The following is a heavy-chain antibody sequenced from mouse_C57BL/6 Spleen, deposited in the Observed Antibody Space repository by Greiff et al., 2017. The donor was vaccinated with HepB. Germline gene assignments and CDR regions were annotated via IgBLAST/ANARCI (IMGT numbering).Heavy chain of an antibody. CDR2: ISSGGSYT. CDR1: GFTFSSYG. Sequence: EVKLQESGGDLVKPGGSLKLSCAASGFTFSSYGMSWVRQTPDKRLEWVATISSGGSYTYYPDSVKGRFTISRDNAKNTLYLQMSSLKSEDTAMYYCARITTVVARGYAMDYWGQGTSVTVAS. J-gene: IGHJ4*01. CDR3: ARITTVVARGYAMDY. V-gene: IGHV5-6*01. D-gene: IGHD1-1*01.